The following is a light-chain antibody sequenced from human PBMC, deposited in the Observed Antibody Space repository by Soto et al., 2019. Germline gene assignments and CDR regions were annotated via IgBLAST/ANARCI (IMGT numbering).Light chain of an antibody. CDR2: DVS. CDR1: SSDVGGYNY. Sequence: QSVLTQLRSVSGSPGQSVTISCTGTSSDVGGYNYVSWYQQHPGKAPKLMIYDVSKRPSGVPDRFSGSKSGNTASLTISGLQAEDEADYYCCSYAGSPWVFGGGTKLTVL. CDR3: CSYAGSPWV. V-gene: IGLV2-11*01. J-gene: IGLJ3*02.